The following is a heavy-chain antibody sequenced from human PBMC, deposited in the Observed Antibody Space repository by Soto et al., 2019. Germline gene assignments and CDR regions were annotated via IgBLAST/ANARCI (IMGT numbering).Heavy chain of an antibody. D-gene: IGHD2-8*01. V-gene: IGHV3-23*01. CDR2: ISNGGGST. Sequence: GGSLRLSCAASGFTFSNYALTWVRQAPGKGLEWVSSISNGGGSTYSADSVKGRFTISRDNSKNTLYLQMNSLRVEDTAVYYCAKGLMGCTFKWDCWGQGTLVTVSS. CDR1: GFTFSNYA. J-gene: IGHJ4*02. CDR3: AKGLMGCTFKWDC.